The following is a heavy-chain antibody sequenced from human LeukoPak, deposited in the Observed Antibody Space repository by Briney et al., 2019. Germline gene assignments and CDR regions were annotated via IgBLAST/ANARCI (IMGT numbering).Heavy chain of an antibody. V-gene: IGHV4-39*07. J-gene: IGHJ3*02. Sequence: PSETLSLTCTVSGGSIRSSSYYWGWIRQPPGKGLEWIGSIYYSGSTYYNPSLKSRVTISVDTSKNQFSLKLSSVTAADTAVYYCASNAAAGLDAFDIWGQGTMVTVSS. CDR2: IYYSGST. CDR1: GGSIRSSSYY. D-gene: IGHD6-13*01. CDR3: ASNAAAGLDAFDI.